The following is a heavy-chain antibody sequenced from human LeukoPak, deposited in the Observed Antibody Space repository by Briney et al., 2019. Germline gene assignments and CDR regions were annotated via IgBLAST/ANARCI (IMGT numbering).Heavy chain of an antibody. CDR3: ARKEGEYSFGPHYFDY. Sequence: GGSLRLSCAASGFTFSSHNMHWVRQAPGKGLEWVAVILYDGGNKYYADSVKGRFTVSRDNSKNTLFLQMNSLRTEDTAVYYCARKEGEYSFGPHYFDYWGQGTLVTVSS. CDR2: ILYDGGNK. CDR1: GFTFSSHN. V-gene: IGHV3-30*04. D-gene: IGHD5-18*01. J-gene: IGHJ4*02.